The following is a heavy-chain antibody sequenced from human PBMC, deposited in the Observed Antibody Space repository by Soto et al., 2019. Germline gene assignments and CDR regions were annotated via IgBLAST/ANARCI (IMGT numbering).Heavy chain of an antibody. D-gene: IGHD6-19*01. CDR1: GFTFSSYG. J-gene: IGHJ4*02. Sequence: QVQLVESGGGVVQPGRSLRLSCAASGFTFSSYGMHWVRQAPGKGLEWVAVISYDGSNKYYADSVKGRFTISRDNSKNTLYLQMNSLRAEDTAVYYCAKDLWAVAGGEGNYFDYWGQGTLVTVSS. CDR2: ISYDGSNK. V-gene: IGHV3-30*18. CDR3: AKDLWAVAGGEGNYFDY.